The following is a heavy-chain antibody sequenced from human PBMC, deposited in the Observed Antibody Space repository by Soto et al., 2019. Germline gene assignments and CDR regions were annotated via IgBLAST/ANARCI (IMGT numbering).Heavy chain of an antibody. J-gene: IGHJ6*02. CDR3: AKALVDTAMGIAPIASRYYYSIDV. D-gene: IGHD5-18*01. CDR2: ISYDGSNK. Sequence: PGWSLRVSCAASGFSFSSYGMHWVRQAPGKGLEWVAVISYDGSNKYYADSVKGRFTISRDNSKNTLYLQMKSLRAEDTAVYYCAKALVDTAMGIAPIASRYYYSIDVWGQGTTVTASS. V-gene: IGHV3-30*18. CDR1: GFSFSSYG.